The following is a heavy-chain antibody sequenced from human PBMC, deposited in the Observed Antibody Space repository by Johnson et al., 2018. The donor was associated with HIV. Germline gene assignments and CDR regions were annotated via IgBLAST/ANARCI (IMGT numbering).Heavy chain of an antibody. CDR3: ASEGALWSDAFDI. Sequence: VQLVESGGGVVQPGGSLRLSCAASGFTFSSYGMHWVRQAPGKGLEWVAFIWYDGSNKYYADSVKGRFNISRDNSKNTLFLHMSDLRPEDTTVYYCASEGALWSDAFDIWGQGTMVTVSS. D-gene: IGHD1-26*01. V-gene: IGHV3-30*02. J-gene: IGHJ3*02. CDR2: IWYDGSNK. CDR1: GFTFSSYG.